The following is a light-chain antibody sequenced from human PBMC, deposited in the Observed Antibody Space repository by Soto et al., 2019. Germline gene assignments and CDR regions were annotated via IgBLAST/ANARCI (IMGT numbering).Light chain of an antibody. CDR2: AAS. Sequence: DIQMTQSPSSLSASVGDRVTITCRASQGIRNYLAWYQQKAGKVPKLLMYAASTLQSGVPSRFSGSGSGTDFTLTISSLQPEYVATYYCQKYNSAPLTFGGGTKVEIK. J-gene: IGKJ4*01. V-gene: IGKV1-27*01. CDR1: QGIRNY. CDR3: QKYNSAPLT.